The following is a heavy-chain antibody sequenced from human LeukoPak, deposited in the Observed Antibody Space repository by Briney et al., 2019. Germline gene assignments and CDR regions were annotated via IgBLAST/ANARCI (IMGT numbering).Heavy chain of an antibody. Sequence: PGGSLRLSCAASGFTFSSYGMHWVRQAPGKGLEWVAVISYDGSNKYYADSVKGRFTISRDNSKNTLYLQMNSLRAEDTAVCYCAKARAKDRATVSDFRKSYYYYGMDVWGQGTTVTVSS. D-gene: IGHD4-11*01. V-gene: IGHV3-30*18. CDR2: ISYDGSNK. CDR1: GFTFSSYG. J-gene: IGHJ6*02. CDR3: AKARAKDRATVSDFRKSYYYYGMDV.